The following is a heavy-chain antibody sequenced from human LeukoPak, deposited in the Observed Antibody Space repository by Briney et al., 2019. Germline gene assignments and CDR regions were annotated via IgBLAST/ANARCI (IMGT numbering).Heavy chain of an antibody. CDR2: IYSGGST. CDR1: GFTVSSNY. J-gene: IGHJ4*02. D-gene: IGHD3-22*01. V-gene: IGHV3-53*01. CDR3: ATSRSIGYYSDY. Sequence: GGSLRLSCAASGFTVSSNYMSWVRQAPGNGLEWVSIIYSGGSTYYADSVKGRFTISRDNAKNSLYLQMNSLRAEDTAVYYCATSRSIGYYSDYWGQGTQVTVSS.